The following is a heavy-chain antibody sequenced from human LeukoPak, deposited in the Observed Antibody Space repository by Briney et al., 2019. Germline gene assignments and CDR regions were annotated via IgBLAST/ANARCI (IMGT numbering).Heavy chain of an antibody. D-gene: IGHD2-15*01. V-gene: IGHV5-51*01. CDR3: ARRASYCSGGRCSSTAVDY. Sequence: GESLKISCWGSGYSFASYWIGWVRQMPGKGLEWMGTIYPGDSDTRYSPSFQGQVTISADKSISTAYLQWSSLKASDTAMYYCARRASYCSGGRCSSTAVDYWGQGTLVTVSS. CDR1: GYSFASYW. CDR2: IYPGDSDT. J-gene: IGHJ4*02.